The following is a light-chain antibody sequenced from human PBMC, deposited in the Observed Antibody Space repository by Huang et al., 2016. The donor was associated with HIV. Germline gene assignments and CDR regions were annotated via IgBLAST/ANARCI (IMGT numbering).Light chain of an antibody. J-gene: IGKJ2*01. CDR3: MHSTQHPYT. Sequence: DIVMPQTPLSLSVTPGQPVSISCKSSQSLLHSDGKTYLYWYLQKPGQPPQLLIYEVSSRVSGVPDRFSGSWSGTDFTVKISRVEAEDVGVYYCMHSTQHPYTFGQGTKLEIK. V-gene: IGKV2D-29*01. CDR2: EVS. CDR1: QSLLHSDGKTY.